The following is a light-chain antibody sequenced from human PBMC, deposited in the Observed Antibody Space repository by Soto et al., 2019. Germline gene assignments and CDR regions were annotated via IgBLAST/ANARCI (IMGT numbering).Light chain of an antibody. V-gene: IGKV1-13*02. CDR3: QHYNSYSEE. CDR2: DAS. CDR1: QGISSA. Sequence: AIQLTQSPSSLSASVGDRVTITCRASQGISSALAWYQQKPGKAPKLLIYDASGLPSGVPSRFSGSGSGTEFTLTISSLQPDDFATYYCQHYNSYSEEFGQGTKVDIK. J-gene: IGKJ1*01.